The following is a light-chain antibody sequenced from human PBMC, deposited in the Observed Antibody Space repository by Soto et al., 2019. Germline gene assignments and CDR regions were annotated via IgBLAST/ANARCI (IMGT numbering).Light chain of an antibody. CDR3: CSYADTNTLI. CDR2: DVT. J-gene: IGLJ2*01. Sequence: QSALTQPRSVSGSPGQSVTISCTGTSNDVGGHSHVSWYQQHPGKAPKVMIYDVTKWPSGVPDRFSGSKSGNTASLTISGLQAEDEAEYHCCSYADTNTLIFGGGTQLTVL. CDR1: SNDVGGHSH. V-gene: IGLV2-11*01.